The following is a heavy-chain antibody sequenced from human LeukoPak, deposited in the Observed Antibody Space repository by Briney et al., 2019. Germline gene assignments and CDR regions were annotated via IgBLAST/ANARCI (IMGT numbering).Heavy chain of an antibody. J-gene: IGHJ4*02. Sequence: GGSLRLFCAASGFTFSSYAMSWVRQAPGMGLEWVSSTSGSGGSEYYADSVKGRYTISRDNSKNTLYLQMNSLRGEDTAVYYCAKNAAPTRYFDWLPIDYWGQGTLATVSS. CDR3: AKNAAPTRYFDWLPIDY. CDR1: GFTFSSYA. V-gene: IGHV3-23*01. CDR2: TSGSGGSE. D-gene: IGHD3-9*01.